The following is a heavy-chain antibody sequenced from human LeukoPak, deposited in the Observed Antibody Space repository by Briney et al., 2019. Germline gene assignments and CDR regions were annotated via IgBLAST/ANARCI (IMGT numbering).Heavy chain of an antibody. CDR1: GGTFSSYA. CDR3: ARDPANYYDSSGYYFDAFDI. V-gene: IGHV1-69*05. D-gene: IGHD3-22*01. Sequence: SVKVSCKASGGTFSSYAISWVRQAPGQGLEWMGRIIPIFGTANYAQKFQGRVTITTDESTSTAYMELSSLRSEDTAVYYCARDPANYYDSSGYYFDAFDIWGQGTMVTVSS. CDR2: IIPIFGTA. J-gene: IGHJ3*02.